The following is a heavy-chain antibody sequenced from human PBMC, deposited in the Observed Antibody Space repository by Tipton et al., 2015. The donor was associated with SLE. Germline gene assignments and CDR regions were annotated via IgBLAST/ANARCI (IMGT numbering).Heavy chain of an antibody. CDR1: GGSISSYY. V-gene: IGHV4-59*01. D-gene: IGHD3-22*01. J-gene: IGHJ3*02. CDR2: IYYSGST. CDR3: ARDGGYYDTAFDI. Sequence: TLSLTCTVSGGSISSYYWSWIRQPPGKGLEWIGYIYYSGSTNYNPSLKSRVTISVDTSKNQFSLKLSSVTAADTAVYYCARDGGYYDTAFDIWGQGTMVTVSS.